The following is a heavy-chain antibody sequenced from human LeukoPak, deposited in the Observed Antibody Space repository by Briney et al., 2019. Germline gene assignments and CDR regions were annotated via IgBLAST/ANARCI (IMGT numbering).Heavy chain of an antibody. V-gene: IGHV1-69*13. CDR1: GGTFIIYA. CDR2: IIPIFGTA. J-gene: IGHJ6*04. CDR3: ARGGGMVRGVTDPYYYYGMDV. Sequence: SVKVSFTASGGTFIIYAISWVRQAPGQGLEWMGGIIPIFGTANYAQKFQGRVTITADESTSTAYMELSSLRSEDTAVYYCARGGGMVRGVTDPYYYYGMDVWGKGTTVTVSS. D-gene: IGHD3-10*01.